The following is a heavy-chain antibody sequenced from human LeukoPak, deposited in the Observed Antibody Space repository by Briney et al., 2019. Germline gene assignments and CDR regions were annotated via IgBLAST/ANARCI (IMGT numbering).Heavy chain of an antibody. CDR1: GFSRSTSGMC. J-gene: IGHJ3*02. Sequence: SGPTLVNPTQTLTLTCTFSGFSRSTSGMCVSWIRQPPGKALEWLARIDWDDDKYYSTSLKTRLTISKDTSKNQVVLTMTNMDPVDTATYYCARIRITLNAFDIWGQGTMVTVSS. CDR2: IDWDDDK. V-gene: IGHV2-70*11. CDR3: ARIRITLNAFDI.